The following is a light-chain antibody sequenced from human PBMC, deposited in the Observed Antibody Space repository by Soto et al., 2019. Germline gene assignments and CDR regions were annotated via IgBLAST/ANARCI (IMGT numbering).Light chain of an antibody. CDR1: SNDVGGYNY. CDR3: SSYTSSSTPSVV. V-gene: IGLV2-14*01. CDR2: DVS. Sequence: QSALTQPASVSGSPGQSITISCTGTSNDVGGYNYVSWYQQHPVKAPQLMIYDVSNRPSGVSNRCSGSKSGNTASLTISGLQAEDEADYYCSSYTSSSTPSVVFGGGTKHTVL. J-gene: IGLJ2*01.